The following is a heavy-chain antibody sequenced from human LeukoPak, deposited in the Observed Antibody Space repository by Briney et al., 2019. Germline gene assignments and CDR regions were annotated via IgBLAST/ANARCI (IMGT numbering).Heavy chain of an antibody. J-gene: IGHJ4*02. CDR2: ISAYNGNT. Sequence: ASVKVSCKASGHTFTSYGISWVRQAPGQGLEWMGWISAYNGNTNYAQKLQGRVTMTTDTSTSTAYMELRSLRSDDTAVYYCARDLGRKTAADPQYYFDYWGQGTLVTVSS. V-gene: IGHV1-18*01. CDR3: ARDLGRKTAADPQYYFDY. D-gene: IGHD6-13*01. CDR1: GHTFTSYG.